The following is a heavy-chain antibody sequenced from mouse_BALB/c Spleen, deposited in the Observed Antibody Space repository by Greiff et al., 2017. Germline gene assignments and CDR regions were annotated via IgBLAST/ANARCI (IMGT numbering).Heavy chain of an antibody. V-gene: IGHV5-17*02. CDR2: ISSGSSTI. CDR1: GFTFSSFG. CDR3: ARRLSDDYEGFAY. J-gene: IGHJ3*01. D-gene: IGHD2-4*01. Sequence: EVHLVESGGGLVQPGGSRKLSCAASGFTFSSFGMHWVRQAPEKGLEWVAYISSGSSTIYYADTVKGRFTISRDNPKNTLFLQMTSLRSEDTAMYYCARRLSDDYEGFAYWGQGTLVTVSA.